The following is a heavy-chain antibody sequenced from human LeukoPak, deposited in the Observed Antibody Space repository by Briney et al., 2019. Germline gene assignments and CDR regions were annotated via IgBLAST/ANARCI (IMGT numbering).Heavy chain of an antibody. J-gene: IGHJ4*02. V-gene: IGHV3-7*01. CDR2: IKQDGSEK. CDR1: GFTFSSYW. D-gene: IGHD1-26*01. Sequence: PGGSLRLSCAASGFTFSSYWMSWVRQAPGKGLEWVANIKQDGSEKYYVDSVKGRFTISRDNAKNSLYLQMNSLRAEDTAVYYSASFGWGLLFDYWGQGTLVTVSS. CDR3: ASFGWGLLFDY.